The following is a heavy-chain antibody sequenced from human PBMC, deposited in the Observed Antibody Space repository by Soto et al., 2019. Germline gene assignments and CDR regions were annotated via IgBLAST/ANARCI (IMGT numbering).Heavy chain of an antibody. J-gene: IGHJ5*02. CDR2: MSISGST. CDR3: ARDGDYCSGNTCSSTWFDP. D-gene: IGHD2-15*01. CDR1: SGSISTYY. Sequence: QVQLQESGPGLVKPSETLSLTCTVSSGSISTYYWSWIRQPAGEGLELIGRMSISGSTNYNPSLKSRVTMSVDTAKNQFSLRLTSVTAADTAVYYCARDGDYCSGNTCSSTWFDPWGQGTLVTVSS. V-gene: IGHV4-4*07.